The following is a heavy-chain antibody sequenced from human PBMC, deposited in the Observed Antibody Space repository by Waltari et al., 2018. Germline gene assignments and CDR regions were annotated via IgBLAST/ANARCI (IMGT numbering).Heavy chain of an antibody. D-gene: IGHD3-16*01. V-gene: IGHV1-46*01. J-gene: IGHJ4*02. CDR3: ATGLGSRGY. Sequence: QAQLVQSAAEVKKPGASMRLSCKASGDEFSIYYMHWVRQAPGQGLEWMGGIDHSGAKTSYAQKFQGRVTMTEDTSTDTAYMELSSLRSEDTAVYYCATGLGSRGYWGQGTLVTVSS. CDR2: IDHSGAKT. CDR1: GDEFSIYY.